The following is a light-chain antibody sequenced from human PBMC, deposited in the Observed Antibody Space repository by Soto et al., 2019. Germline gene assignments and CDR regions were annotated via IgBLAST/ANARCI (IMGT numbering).Light chain of an antibody. J-gene: IGKJ1*01. CDR2: GAS. CDR3: WKNNSTFWT. V-gene: IGKV3-20*01. CDR1: QSISSSY. Sequence: EIVLTQSPGTLSLSPGERATLSCRASQSISSSYLAWYQQKPGQAPRLLVYGASSRATGIPDRFSGSGSGTDFTLTISILEPEDFALYYFWKNNSTFWTFGQGTKVEIK.